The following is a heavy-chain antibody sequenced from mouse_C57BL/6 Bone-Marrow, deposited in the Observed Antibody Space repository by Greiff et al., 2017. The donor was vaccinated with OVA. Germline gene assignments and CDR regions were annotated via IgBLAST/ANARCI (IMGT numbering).Heavy chain of an antibody. D-gene: IGHD1-1*01. CDR2: ISYDGSN. J-gene: IGHJ2*01. CDR1: GYSITSGYY. V-gene: IGHV3-6*01. Sequence: EVQLQESGPGLVKPSQSLSLTCSVTGYSITSGYYWNWIRQFPGNKLEWMGYISYDGSNNYNPSLKNRISITRDTSKNQFFLKLNSVTTEDTATYYCARERGHYYYGSSYYFDYWGQGTTLTVSS. CDR3: ARERGHYYYGSSYYFDY.